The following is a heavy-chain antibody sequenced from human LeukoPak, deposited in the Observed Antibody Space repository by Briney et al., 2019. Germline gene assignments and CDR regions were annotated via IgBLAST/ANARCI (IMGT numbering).Heavy chain of an antibody. V-gene: IGHV1-2*02. CDR3: ARETGTAWNWFDP. Sequence: ASVKVSCKASGYTFTGYYMHWVRQAPGQGLEWMGWINPNSGGTNYAQKFQGRVTMTRDTSISTAYMELSRLRSDDTAVYYCARETGTAWNWFDPWGQGTLVTVSS. CDR2: INPNSGGT. CDR1: GYTFTGYY. D-gene: IGHD1-1*01. J-gene: IGHJ5*02.